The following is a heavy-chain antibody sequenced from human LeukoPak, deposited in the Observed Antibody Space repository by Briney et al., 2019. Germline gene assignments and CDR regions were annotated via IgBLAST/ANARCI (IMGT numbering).Heavy chain of an antibody. CDR1: GYTFTSHG. D-gene: IGHD4-23*01. Sequence: APVKVSCKASGYTFTSHGISWVRQAPGQGLEWMGWISAYNGNTNYAQKLQGRVTMTTDTSTSTAYMELRSLRSDDTAVYYCARDPTVVSPIDYWGQGTLVTVSS. CDR3: ARDPTVVSPIDY. V-gene: IGHV1-18*01. J-gene: IGHJ4*02. CDR2: ISAYNGNT.